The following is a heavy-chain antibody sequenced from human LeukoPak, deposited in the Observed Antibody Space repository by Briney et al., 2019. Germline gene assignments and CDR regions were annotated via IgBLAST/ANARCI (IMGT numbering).Heavy chain of an antibody. CDR2: INHSGST. CDR3: ARAVSGSSYYFDY. J-gene: IGHJ4*02. CDR1: GGSIKSNNW. D-gene: IGHD1-26*01. Sequence: SETLSLTCAVSGGSIKSNNWWSWVRQPPGKGLEWIGEINHSGSTNYNLSLKSRVTISVDTSKNQFSLKLSSVTAADTAVYYCARAVSGSSYYFDYWGQGTLVTVSS. V-gene: IGHV4-4*02.